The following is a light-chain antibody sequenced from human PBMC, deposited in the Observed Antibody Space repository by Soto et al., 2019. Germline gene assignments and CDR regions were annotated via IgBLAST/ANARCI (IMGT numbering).Light chain of an antibody. CDR3: ETWDSDTRV. CDR2: LEGSGSY. Sequence: PVLTQSSSASASLGSSVKLTCTLNSGHSTYIIAWHQHQPGKAPRYLMKLEGSGSYNKGSGVPDRFSGSSSGADRYLTISNLQSEDEADYYCETWDSDTRVFGGGTKLTVL. J-gene: IGLJ2*01. V-gene: IGLV4-60*03. CDR1: SGHSTYI.